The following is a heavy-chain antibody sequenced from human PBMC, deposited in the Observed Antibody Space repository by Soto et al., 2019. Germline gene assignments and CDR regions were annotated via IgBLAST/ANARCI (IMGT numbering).Heavy chain of an antibody. J-gene: IGHJ4*02. V-gene: IGHV3-15*01. Sequence: GGSLRLSCAASGFTLSNAWMNWVRHTPGRGLEWVGRIKSRADGGTPDYGAPVKGRFTISRDDSLNTVYLQMNSLTAEDTGVYYCTTDTRRISVFGVPWDSWGQGTLVTVSS. CDR2: IKSRADGGTP. D-gene: IGHD3-3*01. CDR3: TTDTRRISVFGVPWDS. CDR1: GFTLSNAW.